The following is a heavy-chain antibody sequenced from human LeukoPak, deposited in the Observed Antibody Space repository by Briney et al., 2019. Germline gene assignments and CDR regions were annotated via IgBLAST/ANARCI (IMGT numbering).Heavy chain of an antibody. V-gene: IGHV3-23*01. CDR3: AKGGKWDVTPFDY. Sequence: GGSLRLSCAASGFTFTSYSMNWVRQAPGKGLEWVSTISGGGGSTYYADSVKGRFTISRDNSKNTLYLQVNSQRAEDTAVYYCAKGGKWDVTPFDYWGQGTLVTVSS. CDR2: ISGGGGST. J-gene: IGHJ4*02. D-gene: IGHD1-26*01. CDR1: GFTFTSYS.